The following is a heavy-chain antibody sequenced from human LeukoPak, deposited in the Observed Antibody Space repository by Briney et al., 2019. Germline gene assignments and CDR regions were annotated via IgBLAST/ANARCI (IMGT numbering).Heavy chain of an antibody. V-gene: IGHV3-7*01. CDR3: ARDPGIAAAGTVGYFDS. Sequence: GGSLRLSCVASGFSFSSYWMSWVRQTPGKGLEWVANIKQGGSARYYVDSVTGRFTISRDNAMNSLYLQMNSLRVEDTAVYYCARDPGIAAAGTVGYFDSWGQGILVTVSS. J-gene: IGHJ4*02. D-gene: IGHD6-13*01. CDR1: GFSFSSYW. CDR2: IKQGGSAR.